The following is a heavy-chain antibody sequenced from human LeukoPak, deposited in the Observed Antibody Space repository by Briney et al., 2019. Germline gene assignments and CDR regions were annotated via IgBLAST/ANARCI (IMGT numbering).Heavy chain of an antibody. V-gene: IGHV3-30*03. J-gene: IGHJ4*02. Sequence: GGSLRLSCAASGFTFSSYGMHWVRQAPGKGLEWVAVISYDGSNKYYADSVKGRFTISRDNSKNTLYLQMNSLRAEDTAVYYCALRSSTSWCLRDWGQGTLVTVSS. D-gene: IGHD2-2*01. CDR2: ISYDGSNK. CDR3: ALRSSTSWCLRD. CDR1: GFTFSSYG.